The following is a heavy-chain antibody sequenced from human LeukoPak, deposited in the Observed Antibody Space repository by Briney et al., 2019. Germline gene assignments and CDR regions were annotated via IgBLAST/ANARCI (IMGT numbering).Heavy chain of an antibody. V-gene: IGHV3-64*01. D-gene: IGHD2-2*01. J-gene: IGHJ5*02. CDR3: ARGALGYCSSTSCFATQFGA. CDR2: ISSNGGST. Sequence: PGGSLRLSCAASGFTFSSYAMHWVHQAPGKGLEYVSAISSNGGSTYYANSVKGRFTISRDNSKNTLYLQMGSLRAEDMAVYYCARGALGYCSSTSCFATQFGAWGQGTLVTVSS. CDR1: GFTFSSYA.